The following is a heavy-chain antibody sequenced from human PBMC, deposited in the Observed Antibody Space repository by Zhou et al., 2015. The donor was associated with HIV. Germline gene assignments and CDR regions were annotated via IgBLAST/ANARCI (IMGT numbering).Heavy chain of an antibody. Sequence: QVQLVQSGAEVKKPGSSVTVSCKASGGTFSNYGLTWVRQAPGQGLEWMGGITPILGTAKYAQKFQGRVTITADESTSTAYMELSSLRSEDTAVYYCARDGGIAVAGGWFDPWGQGTLVTVSS. CDR2: ITPILGTA. J-gene: IGHJ5*02. D-gene: IGHD6-19*01. CDR1: GGTFSNYG. V-gene: IGHV1-69*01. CDR3: ARDGGIAVAGGWFDP.